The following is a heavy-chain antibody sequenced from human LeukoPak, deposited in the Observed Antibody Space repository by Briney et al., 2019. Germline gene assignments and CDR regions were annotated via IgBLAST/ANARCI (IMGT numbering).Heavy chain of an antibody. D-gene: IGHD2-2*01. CDR1: GFTFSSYA. Sequence: HPGGSLRLSCAASGFTFSSYAMSWVRQAPGKGLEWVSVIYSGGSTYYADSVKGRFTISRDNAKNSLYLQMNSLRAEDTAVYYCARAAIRYQLLNWFDPWGQGTLVTVSS. CDR3: ARAAIRYQLLNWFDP. V-gene: IGHV3-23*03. J-gene: IGHJ5*02. CDR2: IYSGGST.